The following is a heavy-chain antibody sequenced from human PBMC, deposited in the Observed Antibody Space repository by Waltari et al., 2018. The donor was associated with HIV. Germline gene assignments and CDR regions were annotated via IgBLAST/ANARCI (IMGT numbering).Heavy chain of an antibody. CDR1: GFTFSSYG. J-gene: IGHJ4*02. Sequence: QVQLVESGGGVVQPGRSLRLSCAASGFTFSSYGMPWVRQAPGKGLEWVAVIWYDGSNKYYADSVKGRFTISRDNSKNTLYLQMNSLRAEDTAVYYCAREATMVRGVSDYWGQGTLVTVSS. CDR3: AREATMVRGVSDY. V-gene: IGHV3-33*01. D-gene: IGHD3-10*01. CDR2: IWYDGSNK.